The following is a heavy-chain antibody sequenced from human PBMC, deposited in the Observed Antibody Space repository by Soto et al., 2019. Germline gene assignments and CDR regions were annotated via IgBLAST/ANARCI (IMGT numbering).Heavy chain of an antibody. J-gene: IGHJ1*01. CDR1: GYTFTGYY. D-gene: IGHD5-12*01. CDR2: INPNSGGT. V-gene: IGHV1-2*04. Sequence: QVQLVQSGAEVKKPGASVKVSCKASGYTFTGYYMHWVRQAPGQGLEWMGWINPNSGGTNYAQKFQGWVTMTRDTSISTAYMELSRLRSDDTAVYYGARSAYSGYDHSAAEYFQHWGQGTLVTVSS. CDR3: ARSAYSGYDHSAAEYFQH.